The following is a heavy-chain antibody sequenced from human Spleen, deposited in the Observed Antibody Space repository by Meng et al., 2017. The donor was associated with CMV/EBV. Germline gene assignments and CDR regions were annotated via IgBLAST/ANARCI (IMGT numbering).Heavy chain of an antibody. V-gene: IGHV5-51*01. J-gene: IGHJ2*01. D-gene: IGHD3-16*01. CDR3: ARLSRPLKFLGADKLWYFDL. CDR2: IYPRDPET. Sequence: KVSCKGSGYNFTNYWIGWVRQMSGKGLEWMGIIYPRDPETKNSPSFQGPVTISVDKSISTAYLQWSSLKASDTAMYYCARLSRPLKFLGADKLWYFDLWGRGSLVTVSS. CDR1: GYNFTNYW.